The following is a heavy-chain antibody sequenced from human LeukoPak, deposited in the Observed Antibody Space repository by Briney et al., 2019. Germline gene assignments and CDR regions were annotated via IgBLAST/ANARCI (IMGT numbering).Heavy chain of an antibody. V-gene: IGHV3-30-3*01. CDR3: AKDRMYRSSSSYYFDY. J-gene: IGHJ4*02. D-gene: IGHD6-6*01. Sequence: GGSLKLSCAASGFTFSGHAMVWVRQAPGKGLEWVAFISYDGSNKVYADSVMGRFNISRDNSKNTLYLQMNSLRAEDTAVYYCAKDRMYRSSSSYYFDYWGQGTLVTVSS. CDR2: ISYDGSNK. CDR1: GFTFSGHA.